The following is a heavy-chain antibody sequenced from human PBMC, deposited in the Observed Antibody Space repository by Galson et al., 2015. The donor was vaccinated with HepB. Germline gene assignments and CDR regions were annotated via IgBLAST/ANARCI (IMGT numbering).Heavy chain of an antibody. Sequence: SVKVSCKASGYTLTSYGISWVRQAPGQGLEWMGWISAYNGNTNYAQKLQGRVTMTTDTSTSTAYMELRSLRSDDTAVYYCARGSSDSSGYYEFDYWGQGTLVTVSS. V-gene: IGHV1-18*04. J-gene: IGHJ4*02. CDR1: GYTLTSYG. CDR2: ISAYNGNT. D-gene: IGHD3-22*01. CDR3: ARGSSDSSGYYEFDY.